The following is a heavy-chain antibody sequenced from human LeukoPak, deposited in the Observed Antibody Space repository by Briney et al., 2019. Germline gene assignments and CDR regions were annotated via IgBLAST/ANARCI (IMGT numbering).Heavy chain of an antibody. CDR2: INHSGST. CDR3: ARGPPGGATDY. Sequence: GSLRLSCAASGVTFSSYAMSWIRQPPGKGLEWIGEINHSGSTNYNPSLKRRVTISVDTSKNQFSLKLSSVTAADTAVYYCARGPPGGATDYWGQGTLVTVSS. J-gene: IGHJ4*02. V-gene: IGHV4-34*01. CDR1: GVTFSSYA. D-gene: IGHD1-26*01.